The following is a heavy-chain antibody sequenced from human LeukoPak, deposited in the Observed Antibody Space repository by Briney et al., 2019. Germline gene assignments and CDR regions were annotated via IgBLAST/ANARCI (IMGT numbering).Heavy chain of an antibody. CDR2: INPNSGGT. Sequence: ASVKVSCKASGYTFTGYYMHWVRQAPGQGLEWMGWINPNSGGTNYAQKFQGRVTMTRDTSISTAYMELSRLRSDDTAVYYCARLGAQGSGSYLPIPWLGSYYYMDVWGKGTTVTVSS. V-gene: IGHV1-2*02. J-gene: IGHJ6*03. CDR1: GYTFTGYY. CDR3: ARLGAQGSGSYLPIPWLGSYYYMDV. D-gene: IGHD3-10*01.